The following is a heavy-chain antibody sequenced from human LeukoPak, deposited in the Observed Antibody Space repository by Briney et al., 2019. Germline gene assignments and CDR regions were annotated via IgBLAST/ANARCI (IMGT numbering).Heavy chain of an antibody. CDR2: ISSSGSTI. CDR3: ARDPGTRYSGYDYYFDY. CDR1: GFTFSDYY. J-gene: IGHJ4*02. Sequence: PGGSLRLSCAASGFTFSDYYMSWIRQAAGKGLEWVSYISSSGSTIYYADSVKGRFTISRDNSKNTLYLQMNSLRAEDTAVYYCARDPGTRYSGYDYYFDYWGQGTLVTVSS. V-gene: IGHV3-11*04. D-gene: IGHD5-12*01.